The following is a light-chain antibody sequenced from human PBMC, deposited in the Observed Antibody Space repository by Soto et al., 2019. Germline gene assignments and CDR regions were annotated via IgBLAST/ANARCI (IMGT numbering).Light chain of an antibody. CDR3: QQYGFSPPFT. CDR1: QSVPSTY. V-gene: IGKV3-20*01. J-gene: IGKJ3*01. Sequence: ILLIQMPHPPSFSPGGGATPSPTALQSVPSTYLAWYQQKPGQAPRLLIYGASTRATGIPDRFSGSGSGTDFTLTISRLEPEDFAVYFCQQYGFSPPFTFGPGPKVDI. CDR2: GAS.